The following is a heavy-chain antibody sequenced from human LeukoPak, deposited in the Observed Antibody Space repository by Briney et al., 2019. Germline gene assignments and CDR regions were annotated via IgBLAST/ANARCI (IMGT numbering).Heavy chain of an antibody. CDR1: GFTFSTYW. J-gene: IGHJ4*02. Sequence: GGSLRLSCAASGFTFSTYWMHWVRQAPGKGLVWVSRINSDGSSTTYADSVKGRFTISRDNSKNTLYLQMNSLRAEDTAVYYCAKDLGDNWNDGYCDYWGQGTLVTVSS. CDR3: AKDLGDNWNDGYCDY. D-gene: IGHD1-20*01. CDR2: INSDGSST. V-gene: IGHV3-74*01.